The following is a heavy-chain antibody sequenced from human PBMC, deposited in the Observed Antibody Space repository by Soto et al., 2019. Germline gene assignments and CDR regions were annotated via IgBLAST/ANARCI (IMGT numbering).Heavy chain of an antibody. D-gene: IGHD3-3*01. Sequence: VASVKVSCKASGYTFTSYDINWVRQATGQGLEWMGWMNPNSGNTGYAQKFQGRVTMTRNTSISTAYMELSSLRSEDTAVYYCARDLISGYDFWSGYYGNYYYGMDVWGQGTTVTVS. J-gene: IGHJ6*02. V-gene: IGHV1-8*01. CDR1: GYTFTSYD. CDR2: MNPNSGNT. CDR3: ARDLISGYDFWSGYYGNYYYGMDV.